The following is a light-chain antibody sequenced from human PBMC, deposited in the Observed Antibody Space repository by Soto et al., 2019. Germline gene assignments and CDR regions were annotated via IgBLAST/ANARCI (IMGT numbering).Light chain of an antibody. CDR3: SSYATGVNYV. CDR1: SSDVGGYNH. Sequence: QSALTQPPSASGSPGQSVTISCTGTSSDVGGYNHISWYQQHPGKAPKVVIYEVTKRPSGVPDRFSGSKSGNTASLTVSGLQAEDEADYYCSSYATGVNYVFGSGTKLTVL. J-gene: IGLJ1*01. V-gene: IGLV2-8*01. CDR2: EVT.